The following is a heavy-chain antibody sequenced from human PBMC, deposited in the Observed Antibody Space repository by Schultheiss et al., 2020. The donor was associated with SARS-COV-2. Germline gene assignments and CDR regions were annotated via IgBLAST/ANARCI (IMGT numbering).Heavy chain of an antibody. CDR1: GGSFSDYY. CDR3: ARAYYDILTGYSHFDY. J-gene: IGHJ4*01. V-gene: IGHV4-34*01. CDR2: INHSGST. D-gene: IGHD3-9*01. Sequence: SQTLSLTCAVYGGSFSDYYWTWIRQPPGKGLEWIGEINHSGSTNYNPSLKSRVTISVDTSKNQFSLKLSSVTAADTAVYYCARAYYDILTGYSHFDYWGRGTLVTVSS.